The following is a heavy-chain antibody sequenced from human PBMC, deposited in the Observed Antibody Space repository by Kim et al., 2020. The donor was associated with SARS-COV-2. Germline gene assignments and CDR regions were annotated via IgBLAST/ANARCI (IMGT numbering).Heavy chain of an antibody. CDR3: ARVKLNPDLCSDYQVDYYHGLGV. CDR2: IYHGGNT. D-gene: IGHD2-15*01. J-gene: IGHJ6*02. Sequence: SETLSLTCSVSGGSISNGAFFWSWIRQHPGKALEWIGHIYHGGNTNYNPSLKSRVTISVDTSKNDFSLKLTSVTAADTAVYYCARVKLNPDLCSDYQVDYYHGLGVWGQGGTVTVSS. CDR1: GGSISNGAFF. V-gene: IGHV4-31*03.